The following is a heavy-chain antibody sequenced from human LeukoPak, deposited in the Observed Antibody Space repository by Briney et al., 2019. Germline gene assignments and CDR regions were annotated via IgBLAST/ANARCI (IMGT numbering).Heavy chain of an antibody. Sequence: SETLSLTCAVYGGSLRGYYWSWIRQSPGKGLEWIGEINHSGSTNYNPSLKSRVTISVDTSKNQFSLKLSSVTAADTAVYYCARRATMVRGVKNNWFDPWGQGTLVTVSS. D-gene: IGHD3-10*01. V-gene: IGHV4-34*01. CDR3: ARRATMVRGVKNNWFDP. CDR1: GGSLRGYY. CDR2: INHSGST. J-gene: IGHJ5*02.